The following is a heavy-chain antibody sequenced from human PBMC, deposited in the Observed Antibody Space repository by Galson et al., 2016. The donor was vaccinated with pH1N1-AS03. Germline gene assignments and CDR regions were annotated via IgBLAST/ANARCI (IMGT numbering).Heavy chain of an antibody. V-gene: IGHV2-5*02. Sequence: PALVKPPQTLTLTCTFSGFSLRTRGVGVGWIRQPPGKALEWLALIYWDDDKRYSPSLKSRLTITKDTSKNQVVLTMTNMDPVDTATYYCAHGPYWFDPRGQGTLVPVSS. J-gene: IGHJ5*02. CDR1: GFSLRTRGVG. CDR2: IYWDDDK. CDR3: AHGPYWFDP.